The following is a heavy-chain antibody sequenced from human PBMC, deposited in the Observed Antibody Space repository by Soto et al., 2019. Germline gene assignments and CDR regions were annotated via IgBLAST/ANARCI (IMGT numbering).Heavy chain of an antibody. J-gene: IGHJ6*03. CDR2: IIPILGIA. CDR1: GGTFSSYT. V-gene: IGHV1-69*02. Sequence: QVQLVQSGAEVKKPGSSVKVSCKASGGTFSSYTISWVRQAPGQGLEWMGRIIPILGIANYAQKFQGRVTITADKSTSTAYMELSSLRSEDTAVYYCARGPAGSSSWDYYYYYMDVWGKGTTVTVSS. D-gene: IGHD6-6*01. CDR3: ARGPAGSSSWDYYYYYMDV.